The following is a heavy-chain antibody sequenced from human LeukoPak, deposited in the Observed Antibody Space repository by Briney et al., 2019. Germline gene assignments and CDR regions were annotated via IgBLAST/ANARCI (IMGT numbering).Heavy chain of an antibody. CDR1: GGSISSSSYY. Sequence: SETLSLTCTVSGGSISSSSYYWGWIRQPPGEGLEWIGSIYYSGSTYYNPSLKSRVTISVDTSKNQFSLKLSSVTAADTAVYYCARTTVVTPGAFDIWGQGTMVTVSS. CDR3: ARTTVVTPGAFDI. J-gene: IGHJ3*02. D-gene: IGHD4-23*01. V-gene: IGHV4-39*07. CDR2: IYYSGST.